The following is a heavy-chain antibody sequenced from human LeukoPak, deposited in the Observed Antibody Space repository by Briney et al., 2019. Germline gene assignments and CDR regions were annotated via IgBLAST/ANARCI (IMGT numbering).Heavy chain of an antibody. Sequence: PSETLSLTCAVYGGSFSGYYWSGLPPPPGEGLEWIGEINHSGSTNYNPSLKRRVTISVDTSKNQFSLKLSSVTAADTAVYYCARGEIRPLVVTQARFDYWDQGTLVTVSS. D-gene: IGHD3-22*01. V-gene: IGHV4-34*01. J-gene: IGHJ4*02. CDR1: GGSFSGYY. CDR2: INHSGST. CDR3: ARGEIRPLVVTQARFDY.